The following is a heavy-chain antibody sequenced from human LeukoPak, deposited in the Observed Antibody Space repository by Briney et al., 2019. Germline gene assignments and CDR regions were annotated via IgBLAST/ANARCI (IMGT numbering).Heavy chain of an antibody. CDR3: ARRYTTSSPDDY. V-gene: IGHV5-51*01. J-gene: IGHJ4*02. CDR2: IYPAISEI. CDR1: GYTFTNYW. D-gene: IGHD6-6*01. Sequence: GESLKISCKASGYTFTNYWIAWVRQMPGKGLEWMGIIYPAISEIKYSPSFQGQVTISGDKSINTAYLQWSSLRASDTAIYHCARRYTTSSPDDYWGQGTLVTVSS.